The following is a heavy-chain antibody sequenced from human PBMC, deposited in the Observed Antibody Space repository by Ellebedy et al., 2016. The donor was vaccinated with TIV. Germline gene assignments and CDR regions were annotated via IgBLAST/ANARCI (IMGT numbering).Heavy chain of an antibody. D-gene: IGHD1-26*01. V-gene: IGHV4-4*02. CDR1: GDSVSSSNW. CDR3: ARLAVGATLIDY. Sequence: SETLSLTCAVSGDSVSSSNWWNWVRQSPGKGLEWIGEISHSGSTKYSPSLRSRASVSLDASKNQFSLRLNSVTAADTAMYYCARLAVGATLIDYWGQGTLVTVSS. CDR2: ISHSGST. J-gene: IGHJ4*02.